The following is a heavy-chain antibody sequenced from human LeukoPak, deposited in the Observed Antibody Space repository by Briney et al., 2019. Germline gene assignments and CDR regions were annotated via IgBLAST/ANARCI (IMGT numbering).Heavy chain of an antibody. J-gene: IGHJ6*03. Sequence: PSETLSLTCTVSGDSISSSSYYWGWIRQPPGKGLEWIGSIYYSGSTYSNPSLRSRVTISVDTSKNQFSLKLSSVTAADTAVYYCASFYCSGGSCYQYYYYYYMDVWGKGTTVTISS. CDR1: GDSISSSSYY. V-gene: IGHV4-39*01. D-gene: IGHD2-15*01. CDR2: IYYSGST. CDR3: ASFYCSGGSCYQYYYYYYMDV.